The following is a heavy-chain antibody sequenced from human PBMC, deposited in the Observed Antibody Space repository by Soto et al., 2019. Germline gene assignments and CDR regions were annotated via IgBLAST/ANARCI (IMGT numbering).Heavy chain of an antibody. J-gene: IGHJ6*02. CDR1: GYTFTGYY. CDR3: ARDYWSGDRYYYGMDV. CDR2: INPNSGGP. Sequence: ASVKVSCKASGYTFTGYYIHWVRQAPGQRLEWMGYINPNSGGPNYAQKFQGRVTMTRDTSISTAYMELSRLRSDDTAVYFCARDYWSGDRYYYGMDVWGQGTTVTVSS. D-gene: IGHD3-3*01. V-gene: IGHV1-2*02.